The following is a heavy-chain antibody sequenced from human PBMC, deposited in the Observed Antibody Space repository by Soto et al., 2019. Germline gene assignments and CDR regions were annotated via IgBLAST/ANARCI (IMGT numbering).Heavy chain of an antibody. CDR2: IKSKTDGGTT. CDR3: TTVGYCSSTSCYGVYYYGMDV. Sequence: GGSLRLSCAASGFTFSNAWMNWVRQAPGKGLEWVGRIKSKTDGGTTDYAAPVKGRFTISRDDSKNTLYLQMNSLKTEDTAVYYCTTVGYCSSTSCYGVYYYGMDVWGQGTTVTVSS. V-gene: IGHV3-15*07. CDR1: GFTFSNAW. J-gene: IGHJ6*02. D-gene: IGHD2-2*03.